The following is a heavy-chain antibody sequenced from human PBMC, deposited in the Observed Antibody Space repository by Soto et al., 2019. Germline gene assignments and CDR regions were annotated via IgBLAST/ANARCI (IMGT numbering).Heavy chain of an antibody. V-gene: IGHV3-74*01. CDR3: ARDPLFFGTTFDY. J-gene: IGHJ4*02. Sequence: EVQLVESGGDLVQPGGSLRLSCAASGFTFSNYWMHWVRQAPGKGPVWVSRIDSEGCSTTYADSVKGRFTISRDNAKNTLYLQMNSLRAEDTALYYCARDPLFFGTTFDYWGQGTLVTVSS. D-gene: IGHD1-7*01. CDR2: IDSEGCST. CDR1: GFTFSNYW.